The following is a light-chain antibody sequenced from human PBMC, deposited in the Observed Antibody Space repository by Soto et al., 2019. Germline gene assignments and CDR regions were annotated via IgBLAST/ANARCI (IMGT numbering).Light chain of an antibody. CDR1: QSISSW. CDR2: KAS. Sequence: DIQMTQSPSTLSASVGDRVTNTFRASQSISSWLAWYQQKPGKAPKLLIYKASSLESGVPSRFSGSGSGTEFTLTISSPQPDDFATYYCQQYNSYSWTFGQGTKVDIK. CDR3: QQYNSYSWT. V-gene: IGKV1-5*03. J-gene: IGKJ1*01.